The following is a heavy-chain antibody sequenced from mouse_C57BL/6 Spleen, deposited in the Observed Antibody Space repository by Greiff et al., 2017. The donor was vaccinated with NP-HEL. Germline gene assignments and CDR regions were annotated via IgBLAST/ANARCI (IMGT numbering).Heavy chain of an antibody. V-gene: IGHV1-55*01. Sequence: QVQLQQSGAELVKPGASVKMSCKASGYTFTSYWITWVKQRPGQGLEWIGDIYPGSGSTNYNEKFKSKATLTVDTSSSTAYMQLSSLTSEDSAVYYCARGYYDYLDYAMDYWGQGTSVTVSS. J-gene: IGHJ4*01. D-gene: IGHD2-4*01. CDR3: ARGYYDYLDYAMDY. CDR1: GYTFTSYW. CDR2: IYPGSGST.